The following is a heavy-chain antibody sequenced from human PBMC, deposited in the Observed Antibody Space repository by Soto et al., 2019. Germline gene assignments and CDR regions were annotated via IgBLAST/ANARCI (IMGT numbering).Heavy chain of an antibody. CDR1: GGTFSSYA. V-gene: IGHV1-69*06. D-gene: IGHD1-26*01. Sequence: QVQLVQSGAEVKKPGSSVKVSCKASGGTFSSYAISWVRQAPGQGLEWMGGIIPIFGTANYAQKFQGRVRITGDISTSTAYMELGSLRSGDTAVYYCAREGGVGATTGWDWGQGTLVTVSS. CDR3: AREGGVGATTGWD. J-gene: IGHJ4*02. CDR2: IIPIFGTA.